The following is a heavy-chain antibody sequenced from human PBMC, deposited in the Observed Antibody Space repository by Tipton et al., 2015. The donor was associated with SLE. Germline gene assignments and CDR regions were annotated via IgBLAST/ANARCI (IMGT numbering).Heavy chain of an antibody. Sequence: GSLRLSCAVSGFTFSSYGMHWVRQAPGKGLEWVAFIRYDGSNKYYADSVKGRFTISRDNSKNTLYLQMNSLRAEDTAVYYCAAPPMTTRGYWGQGTLVTVSS. CDR1: GFTFSSYG. V-gene: IGHV3-30*02. CDR3: AAPPMTTRGY. CDR2: IRYDGSNK. J-gene: IGHJ4*02. D-gene: IGHD4-11*01.